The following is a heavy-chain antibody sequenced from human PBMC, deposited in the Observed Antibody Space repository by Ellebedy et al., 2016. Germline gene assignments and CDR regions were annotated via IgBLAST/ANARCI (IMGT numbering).Heavy chain of an antibody. CDR3: ARVDTAMAFDY. V-gene: IGHV4-30-2*01. CDR1: GGSISSGGYS. J-gene: IGHJ4*02. Sequence: LRLXXAVSGGSISSGGYSWSWIRQPPGKGLEWIGYIYHSGSTYYNPSLKSRVTISVDRSKNQFSLKLSSVTAADTAVYYCARVDTAMAFDYWGQGTLVTVSS. CDR2: IYHSGST. D-gene: IGHD5-18*01.